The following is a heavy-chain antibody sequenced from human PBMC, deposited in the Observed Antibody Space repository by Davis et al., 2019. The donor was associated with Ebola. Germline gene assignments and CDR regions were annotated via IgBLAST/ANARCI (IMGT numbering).Heavy chain of an antibody. J-gene: IGHJ6*02. CDR2: IIPIFGTA. V-gene: IGHV1-69*13. Sequence: SVKVFCKASGGTFSSYAISWVRQAPGQGLEWMGGIIPIFGTANYAQKFQGRVTITADESTSTAYMELSSLRSEDTAVYYCARLSAAVAGHYYYYGMDVWGQGTTVTVSS. CDR1: GGTFSSYA. D-gene: IGHD6-19*01. CDR3: ARLSAAVAGHYYYYGMDV.